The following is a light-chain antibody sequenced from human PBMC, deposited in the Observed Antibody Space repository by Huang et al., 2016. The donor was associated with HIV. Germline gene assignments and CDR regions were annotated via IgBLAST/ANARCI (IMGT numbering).Light chain of an antibody. J-gene: IGKJ3*01. V-gene: IGKV1-39*01. CDR3: QQSYTTPRVT. CDR1: QDISAS. CDR2: AAS. Sequence: IRLTQSPSSLSASVGDRVTITCRASQDISASLNWFQQKPGKAPKLLIFAASTLQSGVPSSFIGSGSGTDFTLTITSLQPEDFATYSCQQSYTTPRVTFGPGTKVDV.